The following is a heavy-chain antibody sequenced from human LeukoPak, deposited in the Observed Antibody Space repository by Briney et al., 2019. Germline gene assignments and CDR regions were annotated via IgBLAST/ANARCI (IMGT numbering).Heavy chain of an antibody. J-gene: IGHJ6*03. CDR3: AKRGEQLVLGYYYYYMDV. CDR2: IRYDGSNK. D-gene: IGHD6-13*01. CDR1: GFTFSSYG. Sequence: GGSLRLSCAASGFTFSSYGMHWVRQAAGKGLEWVAFIRYDGSNKYYADSVKGRLTISRDNSKNTLYLQMNSLRAEDTAVYYCAKRGEQLVLGYYYYYMDVWGKGTTVTVSS. V-gene: IGHV3-30*02.